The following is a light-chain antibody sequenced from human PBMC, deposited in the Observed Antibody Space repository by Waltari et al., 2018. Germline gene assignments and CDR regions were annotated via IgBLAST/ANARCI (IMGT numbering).Light chain of an antibody. V-gene: IGLV2-11*01. CDR1: RRNVGGYDF. CDR2: DVN. J-gene: IGLJ2*01. Sequence: QSALTQPRSVSGSPGQSVTIARTGTRRNVGGYDFVSWYQQNPGKAPKLMIYDVNMRPSGVPDRFSGSKSGNTASLTISGLQAEDEADYYCCSYEGSYSMVFGGGTRLTVL. CDR3: CSYEGSYSMV.